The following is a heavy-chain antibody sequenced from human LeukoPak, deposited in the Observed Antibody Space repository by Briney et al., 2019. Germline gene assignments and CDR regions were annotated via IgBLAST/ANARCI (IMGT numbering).Heavy chain of an antibody. V-gene: IGHV4-59*01. CDR1: GGSISSYY. D-gene: IGHD1-26*01. CDR3: ARVIGWELPPATIDY. Sequence: SETLSLTCTVSGGSISSYYWSWIRQPPGKGLEWFGYIYYSGITNYNPSLKSRVTISVDTSKNQFSLKLSSVTAADTAVYYCARVIGWELPPATIDYWGQGTLVTVSS. J-gene: IGHJ4*02. CDR2: IYYSGIT.